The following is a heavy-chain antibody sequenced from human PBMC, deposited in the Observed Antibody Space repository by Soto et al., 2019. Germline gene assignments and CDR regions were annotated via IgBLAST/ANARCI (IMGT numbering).Heavy chain of an antibody. CDR3: ARFDYYDSSGYLDFGPK. V-gene: IGHV4-30-4*02. Sequence: SETLSLTCTVSGGSIRTGDYYWTWIRQPPGKGLEWIGYIHYSGRTYYNPSLRSRLTTSVDTSKNQFSLKLSSVTAADTAVYYCARFDYYDSSGYLDFGPKWGQGTLVTVSS. J-gene: IGHJ4*02. CDR2: IHYSGRT. CDR1: GGSIRTGDYY. D-gene: IGHD3-22*01.